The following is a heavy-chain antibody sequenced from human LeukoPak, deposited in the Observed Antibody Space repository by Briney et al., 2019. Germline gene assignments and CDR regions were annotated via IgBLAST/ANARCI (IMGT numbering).Heavy chain of an antibody. CDR2: INPNSGDT. CDR1: GYTFAGYF. D-gene: IGHD3-9*01. V-gene: IGHV1-2*04. Sequence: ASVRVSCKASGYTFAGYFIHWVRQAPGQGLEWMGRINPNSGDTEYAPKFQGWVTMTRDTSISTAYVEVRRLISDDTAVYYCAREDFDWLSNLNWFDPWGQGTLVTVSS. J-gene: IGHJ5*02. CDR3: AREDFDWLSNLNWFDP.